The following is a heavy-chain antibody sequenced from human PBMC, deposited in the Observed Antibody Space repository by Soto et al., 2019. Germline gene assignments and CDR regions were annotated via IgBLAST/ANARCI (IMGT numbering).Heavy chain of an antibody. CDR2: INPRTGST. J-gene: IGHJ2*01. CDR3: ARDGGLLTASWHYDL. D-gene: IGHD2-15*01. Sequence: QGQLVQSGADVKKPGTSVKVSCKAAGYSFTNYCMYWVCQAPGQGLEWMGMINPRTGSTRYAQKFQDRVTLTRDTSTTTVYMELSTLISDDTAVYYCARDGGLLTASWHYDLWGPGTLVTVSS. CDR1: GYSFTNYC. V-gene: IGHV1-46*01.